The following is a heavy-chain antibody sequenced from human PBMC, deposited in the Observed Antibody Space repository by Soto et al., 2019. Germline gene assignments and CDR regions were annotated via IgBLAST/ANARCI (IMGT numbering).Heavy chain of an antibody. Sequence: PSETLFLTCAVYGGSFSGYYWTRIRQPPGTGLEWIGEINHSGSTNYNPSLKSRVTISVDTSKNQFPLKLTSVTAADTAVYYCARDKITGLFDYWGQGTLVTV. J-gene: IGHJ4*02. V-gene: IGHV4-34*01. D-gene: IGHD2-8*02. CDR2: INHSGST. CDR1: GGSFSGYY. CDR3: ARDKITGLFDY.